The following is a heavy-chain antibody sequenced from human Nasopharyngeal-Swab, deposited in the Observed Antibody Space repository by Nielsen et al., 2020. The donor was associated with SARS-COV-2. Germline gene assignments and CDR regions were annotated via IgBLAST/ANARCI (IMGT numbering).Heavy chain of an antibody. CDR3: ASGRWFDY. Sequence: GRQAPGKGLEWVANIKQDGSEKYYVDSVKGRFTISRDNAKNSLFLQMNSLRAEDTAVYFCASGRWFDYWGQGTLVTVSS. CDR2: IKQDGSEK. J-gene: IGHJ4*02. D-gene: IGHD4-23*01. V-gene: IGHV3-7*01.